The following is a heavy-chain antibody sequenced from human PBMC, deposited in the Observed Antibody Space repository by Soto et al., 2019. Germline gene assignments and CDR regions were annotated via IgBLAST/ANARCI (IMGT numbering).Heavy chain of an antibody. V-gene: IGHV5-51*01. CDR3: VRLREAITVKGNWFDP. J-gene: IGHJ5*02. CDR2: IYVRDSDT. D-gene: IGHD1-20*01. Sequence: EVQLVQSGAEVKKPGESLKISCKGSGYMFSTYWGGWVRQMPGKGLEWMGFIYVRDSDTRYSPPFQGQVTISADKSNSTAYLQWSSLKASDTVMYYCVRLREAITVKGNWFDPWGQGTLVTVSS. CDR1: GYMFSTYW.